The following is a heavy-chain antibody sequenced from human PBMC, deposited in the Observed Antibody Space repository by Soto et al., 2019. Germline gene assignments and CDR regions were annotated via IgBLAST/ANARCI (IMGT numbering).Heavy chain of an antibody. CDR3: ARGCDYGDWGYLDA. D-gene: IGHD4-17*01. Sequence: VQLVQSGGEVKKPGASVKVSCKASGYSFTSFGITWVRQAPGQGLEWMAWISTKLGNINYAPKFQGRVTVTTDTSTGTANMEVRSLRSDDTALYYVARGCDYGDWGYLDAWGQGTLVTVSS. J-gene: IGHJ5*02. V-gene: IGHV1-18*04. CDR1: GYSFTSFG. CDR2: ISTKLGNI.